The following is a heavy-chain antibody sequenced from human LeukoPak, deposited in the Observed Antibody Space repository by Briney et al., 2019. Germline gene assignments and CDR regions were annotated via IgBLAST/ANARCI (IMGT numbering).Heavy chain of an antibody. CDR2: IYYSGST. Sequence: SETLSLTCTVSGGSISSYYWSWIRQPPGKGLEWIGHIYYSGSTNYNPSLKSRVTISVDTSKNQFSLKLSSVTAADTAVYYCARDDCSGGSCYSGYFDYWGQGTLVTVSS. CDR3: ARDDCSGGSCYSGYFDY. D-gene: IGHD2-15*01. J-gene: IGHJ4*02. V-gene: IGHV4-59*01. CDR1: GGSISSYY.